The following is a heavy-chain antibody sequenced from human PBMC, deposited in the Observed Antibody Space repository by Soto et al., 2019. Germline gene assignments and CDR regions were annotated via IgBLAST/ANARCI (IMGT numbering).Heavy chain of an antibody. CDR3: AKALKDSSSPYFDY. Sequence: QVQLQESGPGLVKPSETLSLTCTVSGGSVSSGSYYWSWIRQPPGKGLEWIGYIYYSGSTNHNPSLKSRVTISVDTSKNQFSLKLSSVTAADTAVYYCAKALKDSSSPYFDYWGQGTLVTVSS. J-gene: IGHJ4*02. CDR1: GGSVSSGSYY. CDR2: IYYSGST. V-gene: IGHV4-61*01. D-gene: IGHD6-6*01.